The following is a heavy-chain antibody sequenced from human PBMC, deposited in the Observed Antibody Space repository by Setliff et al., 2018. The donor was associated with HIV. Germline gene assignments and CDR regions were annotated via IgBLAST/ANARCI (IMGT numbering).Heavy chain of an antibody. J-gene: IGHJ4*02. V-gene: IGHV1-2*02. CDR2: INPKSGGT. CDR3: ARGASSYDYGDYRVLVY. D-gene: IGHD4-17*01. Sequence: ASVKVSCKTSGYTFTGYYMHWVRQAPGQGLEWMGWINPKSGGTKYAQKFQARVTMTRDTSISTAYMELSRLRSDDTAVHYCARGASSYDYGDYRVLVYWGQGSLVTVSS. CDR1: GYTFTGYY.